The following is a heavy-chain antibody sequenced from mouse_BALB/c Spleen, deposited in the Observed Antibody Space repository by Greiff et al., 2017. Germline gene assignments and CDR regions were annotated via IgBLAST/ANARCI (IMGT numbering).Heavy chain of an antibody. CDR3: AGFDGYFFDY. CDR2: IDTSDSYT. V-gene: IGHV1-69*01. J-gene: IGHJ2*01. CDR1: GYTFTDYW. Sequence: QVQLQQPGAELVMPGASVKMSCKASGYTFTDYWMHWVKQRPGQGLEWIGAIDTSDSYTSYNQKFKGKATLTVDESSSTAYMHLSSLTSEDSAVYYCAGFDGYFFDYWGQGTTLTVSS. D-gene: IGHD2-3*01.